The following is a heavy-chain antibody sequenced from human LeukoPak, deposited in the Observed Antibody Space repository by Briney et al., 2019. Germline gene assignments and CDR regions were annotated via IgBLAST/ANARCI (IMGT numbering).Heavy chain of an antibody. V-gene: IGHV1-2*02. CDR3: AREEDDCSGGSCYWGYFDC. CDR1: GYTFTGYY. Sequence: ASVKVSCKASGYTFTGYYIHWVRRAPGQGLEWMGWIHPNSGDTNYAQKFQGRVTMTRDTSIGTAYMELSRLRSDDTAVYYCAREEDDCSGGSCYWGYFDCWGQGTLVTVSS. CDR2: IHPNSGDT. J-gene: IGHJ4*02. D-gene: IGHD2-15*01.